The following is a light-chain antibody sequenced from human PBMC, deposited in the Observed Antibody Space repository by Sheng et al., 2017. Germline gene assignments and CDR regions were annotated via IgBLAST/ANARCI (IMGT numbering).Light chain of an antibody. CDR2: GGN. CDR1: SSDVGGHEH. V-gene: IGLV2-8*01. Sequence: QTAPTQPPSASGSPGQSVTISCTGTSSDVGGHEHVSWFQQQPGKAPKLIIYGGNKRPSGVPDRFSGSKSGNTASLAVSGLQAEDEGDYYCSTYAGSSTWVFGGGTKLTVL. J-gene: IGLJ3*02. CDR3: STYAGSSTWV.